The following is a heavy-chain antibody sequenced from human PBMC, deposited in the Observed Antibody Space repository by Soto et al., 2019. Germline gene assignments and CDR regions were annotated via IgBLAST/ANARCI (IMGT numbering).Heavy chain of an antibody. CDR3: ARHVPAAGDYDGMDV. J-gene: IGHJ6*02. Sequence: QVQRVQSGAEVKKPGSSVNFSRQASGGSFISYAIRWVRPAPGGGLERMGGILPICGTANYAQKYQGRVTMTADESTSTAYMELSSLRSEDPAVYYCARHVPAAGDYDGMDVWGQGTTVTVSS. CDR2: ILPICGTA. V-gene: IGHV1-69*12. CDR1: GGSFISYA. D-gene: IGHD2-2*01.